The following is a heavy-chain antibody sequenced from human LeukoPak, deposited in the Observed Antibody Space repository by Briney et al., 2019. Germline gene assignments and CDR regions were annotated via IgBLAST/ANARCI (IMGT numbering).Heavy chain of an antibody. V-gene: IGHV4-31*03. CDR1: GGSTSSGDYY. J-gene: IGHJ4*02. CDR2: MNNRGTS. D-gene: IGHD5-12*01. CDR3: ARGQGYDY. Sequence: SETLSLTCTVSGGSTSSGDYYWNWIRQHPGKGLEWIGYMNNRGTSNYNPSLRSRVTISVDTSKNQFSLKLSSVTAADTAVYYCARGQGYDYWGQGTLVTVSS.